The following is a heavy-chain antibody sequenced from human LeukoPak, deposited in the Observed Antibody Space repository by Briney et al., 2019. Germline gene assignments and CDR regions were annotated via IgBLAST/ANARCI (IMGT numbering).Heavy chain of an antibody. Sequence: SETLSLTRTVSGGSISSSSYYWGWIRQPPGKGLEWIGSIYYSGSTYYNPSLKSRVTISVDTSKNQFSLKLSSVTAADTAVYYCARHFGVVISHWGQGTLVTVSS. CDR3: ARHFGVVISH. V-gene: IGHV4-39*01. D-gene: IGHD3-3*01. CDR2: IYYSGST. CDR1: GGSISSSSYY. J-gene: IGHJ4*02.